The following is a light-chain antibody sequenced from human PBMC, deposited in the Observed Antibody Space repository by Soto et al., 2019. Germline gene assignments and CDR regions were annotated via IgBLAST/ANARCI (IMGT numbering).Light chain of an antibody. J-gene: IGLJ1*01. V-gene: IGLV2-14*01. CDR2: EVT. CDR1: SGDIGSYNR. Sequence: QSVLTQPASVSGSPGQSITISCTGTSGDIGSYNRVSWYPQHPGKAPKLIIYEVTARPSGDSNRFSGSKSGNTASLTISGLQAEDEAEYYCSSYTNINTSACVFGTGTKVTVL. CDR3: SSYTNINTSACV.